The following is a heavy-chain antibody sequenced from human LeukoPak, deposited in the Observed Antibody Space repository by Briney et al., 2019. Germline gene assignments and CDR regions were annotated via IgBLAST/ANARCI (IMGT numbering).Heavy chain of an antibody. J-gene: IGHJ4*02. V-gene: IGHV3-23*01. CDR3: AEALIVGATRGTIDY. Sequence: PGGSLRLSCAASGFTFSSYAMSWVRQAPGKGLEWVSAISGSGGSTYYADSVKGRFTISRDNSKNTLYLQMNSLRAEDTAVYYCAEALIVGATRGTIDYWGQGTLVTVSS. CDR2: ISGSGGST. CDR1: GFTFSSYA. D-gene: IGHD1-26*01.